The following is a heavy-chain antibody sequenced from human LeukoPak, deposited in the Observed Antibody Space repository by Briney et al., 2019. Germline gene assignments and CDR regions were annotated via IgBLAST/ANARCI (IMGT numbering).Heavy chain of an antibody. CDR1: GFTFSGSA. CDR2: IRSKANSYAT. CDR3: TRRAAMVMDGMDV. Sequence: PGGSLRLSCAASGFTFSGSAMHWVRPASGKGLEWVGRIRSKANSYATAYAASVKGRFTISRDDSKNTAYLQMNSLKTEDTAVYYCTRRAAMVMDGMDVWGQGTTVTVSS. V-gene: IGHV3-73*01. J-gene: IGHJ6*02. D-gene: IGHD5-18*01.